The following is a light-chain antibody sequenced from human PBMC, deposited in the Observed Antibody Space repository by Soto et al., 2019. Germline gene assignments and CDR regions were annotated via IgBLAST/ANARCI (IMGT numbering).Light chain of an antibody. Sequence: EIVMTQSQVTLSASPGERATLSCRASQTVSTNLAWYQQRPGQAPRLLIYGASTRVTGIPPRFSGSGSGTDFTLTISSRQSEDFAVYFCRQYTNWPQNFGQGTKLEIK. CDR2: GAS. J-gene: IGKJ2*01. CDR3: RQYTNWPQN. V-gene: IGKV3-15*01. CDR1: QTVSTN.